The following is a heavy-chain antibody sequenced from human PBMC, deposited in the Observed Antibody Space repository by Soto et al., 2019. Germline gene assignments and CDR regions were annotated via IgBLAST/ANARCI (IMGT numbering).Heavy chain of an antibody. V-gene: IGHV3-30*18. D-gene: IGHD2-2*01. Sequence: PGGSLGLSCAAYGFTFSSYGMHWVRQAPGKGLEWVAVISYDGSNKYYADSVKGRFTISRDNSKNTLYLQMNSLRAEDTAVYYCAKDPRRYKLLYYFDYWGQGTLVTVSS. J-gene: IGHJ4*02. CDR2: ISYDGSNK. CDR1: GFTFSSYG. CDR3: AKDPRRYKLLYYFDY.